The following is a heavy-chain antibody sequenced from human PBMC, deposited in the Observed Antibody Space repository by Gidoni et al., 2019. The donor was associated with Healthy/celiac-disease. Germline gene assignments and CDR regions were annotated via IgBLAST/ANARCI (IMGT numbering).Heavy chain of an antibody. D-gene: IGHD2-2*02. V-gene: IGHV4-39*01. CDR1: GGSISSSSYY. J-gene: IGHJ4*02. Sequence: QLQLQESSPGLVKPSENLSLTCTVSGGSISSSSYYWGWIRQPPGKGLEWIGSIYYSGSTYYDPSLKSRVTISVDTSKNQFSLKLSSVTAADTAVYYCARHRGIVVVPAAIAYWGQGTLVTVSS. CDR2: IYYSGST. CDR3: ARHRGIVVVPAAIAY.